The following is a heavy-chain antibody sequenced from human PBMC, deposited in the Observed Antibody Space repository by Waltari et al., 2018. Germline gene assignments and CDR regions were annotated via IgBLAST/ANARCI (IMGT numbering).Heavy chain of an antibody. CDR3: AKSPSLGFYHYVDV. Sequence: EVKVVESGGGLAQPGGSLRLSCTASGVTFSNYAMIWVRQAPGKGLEWVQGISGSGGTTHHADFVKGRFIISRDNSKNTVYLQMNSLGGEDTAIYFCAKSPSLGFYHYVDVWGKGTTVTVAS. CDR2: ISGSGGTT. CDR1: GVTFSNYA. V-gene: IGHV3-23*04. D-gene: IGHD3-10*01. J-gene: IGHJ6*04.